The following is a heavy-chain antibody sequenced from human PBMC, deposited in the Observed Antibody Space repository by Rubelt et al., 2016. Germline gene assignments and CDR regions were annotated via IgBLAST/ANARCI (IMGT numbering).Heavy chain of an antibody. CDR1: VGSFTTYS. V-gene: IGHV4-59*12. CDR3: ARTVGPVVGDAFDI. J-gene: IGHJ3*02. Sequence: QVQLQESGPGLVKPSETLSLTCTVSVGSFTTYSWSWIRQPPGKGLEWIGFIYSSGRTNYNPSPKSRVPLSLDTSKNQFSLKLSSVTAADTVVYYCARTVGPVVGDAFDIWGQGTMVTVSS. CDR2: IYSSGRT. D-gene: IGHD2-15*01.